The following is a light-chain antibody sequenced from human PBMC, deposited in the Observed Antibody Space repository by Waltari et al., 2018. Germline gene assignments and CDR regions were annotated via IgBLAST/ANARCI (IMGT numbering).Light chain of an antibody. V-gene: IGLV8-61*01. J-gene: IGLJ3*02. CDR3: VLYMGSGILQ. CDR2: STN. CDR1: SGSVSTNHY. Sequence: QTVVTQEPSFSVSPGGTVTLTCGLRSGSVSTNHYPSWYQQTPGRAPRTLFYSTNTRSSGVPDRFSASILGNKAALTITGAQADDDSTYFCVLYMGSGILQFGGGTKLIVL.